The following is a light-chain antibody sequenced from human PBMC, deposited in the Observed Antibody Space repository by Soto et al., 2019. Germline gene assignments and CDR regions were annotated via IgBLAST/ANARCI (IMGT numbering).Light chain of an antibody. CDR3: QHHNSYSQT. V-gene: IGKV1-5*01. CDR2: GAS. Sequence: DIQMIPFLPILFASKGDRVTITCRASQSIRHYLAWYQQMPGKAPKLLIYGASTLQSGVPSRFSGSGSGTEFTLTISSLQPDDFGTYFCQHHNSYSQTFGQGTKV. J-gene: IGKJ1*01. CDR1: QSIRHY.